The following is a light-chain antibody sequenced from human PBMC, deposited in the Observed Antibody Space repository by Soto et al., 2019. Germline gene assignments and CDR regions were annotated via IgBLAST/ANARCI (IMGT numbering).Light chain of an antibody. CDR2: DVS. Sequence: QSALTQPASVSWSHGQSITISCCGTSRDAVVYDYVSWYQQHPAKAPKRMLYDVSNRPSGVSNSFSGSKYGTTASLTISGVRAEDEADYYCSSYTSSSTFEVFRGGITLTVL. CDR3: SSYTSSSTFEV. J-gene: IGLJ3*02. CDR1: SRDAVVYDY. V-gene: IGLV2-14*01.